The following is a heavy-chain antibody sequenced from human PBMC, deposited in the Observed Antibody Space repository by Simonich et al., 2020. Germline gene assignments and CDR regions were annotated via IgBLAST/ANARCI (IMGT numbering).Heavy chain of an antibody. CDR3: ARGGLGNYDILTGYHNWFDP. Sequence: QVQLQQWGAGLLKPSETLSLTCAVYGGSFSVYYWSWNRQPPGKGLEWIGEINHSGRTNYNPSIKCGVTISVDTSKNQFSLKLSSVTAADTAVYYCARGGLGNYDILTGYHNWFDPWGQGTLVTVSS. V-gene: IGHV4-34*01. J-gene: IGHJ5*02. CDR2: INHSGRT. CDR1: GGSFSVYY. D-gene: IGHD3-9*01.